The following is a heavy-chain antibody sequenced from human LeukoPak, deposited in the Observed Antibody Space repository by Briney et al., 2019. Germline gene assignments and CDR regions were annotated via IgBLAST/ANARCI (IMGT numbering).Heavy chain of an antibody. D-gene: IGHD3-16*01. J-gene: IGHJ2*01. V-gene: IGHV4-61*01. Sequence: PSQTLSLTCTVSGGSISSGSYYWSWIRQPPGRGLEWIGYISYSGSTNYNPSLNSRVTISIDTSKNQFSLKLTSVTAADTALYYCARDSHNYGRWYFDLWGRATLVTVSS. CDR3: ARDSHNYGRWYFDL. CDR2: ISYSGST. CDR1: GGSISSGSYY.